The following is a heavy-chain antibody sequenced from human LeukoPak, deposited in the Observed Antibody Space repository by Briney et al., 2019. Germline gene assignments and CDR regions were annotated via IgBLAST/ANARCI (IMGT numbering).Heavy chain of an antibody. CDR3: ASPRGYYDSSGYLSNWFDP. J-gene: IGHJ5*02. CDR1: GYSISSGYY. D-gene: IGHD3-22*01. V-gene: IGHV4-38-2*01. CDR2: IYHSGST. Sequence: SETLSLTCAVSGYSISSGYYWGWIRQPPGKGLEWIGSIYHSGSTYYNPSLKSRVPISVDTSKNQFSLKLSSVTAADTAVYYCASPRGYYDSSGYLSNWFDPWGQGTLVTVSS.